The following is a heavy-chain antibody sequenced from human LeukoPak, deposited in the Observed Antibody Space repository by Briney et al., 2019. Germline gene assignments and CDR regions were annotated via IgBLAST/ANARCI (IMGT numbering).Heavy chain of an antibody. J-gene: IGHJ4*02. Sequence: GGSLRLSCAASGFTVSSNYMSWVRQAPGKGLEWVSVIYSGGSTYYADSVKGRFTISGDNSKNTLYLQMNSLRAEDTAVYYCARDRIPEYSPFDYWGQGTLVTVSS. CDR1: GFTVSSNY. V-gene: IGHV3-53*01. CDR2: IYSGGST. CDR3: ARDRIPEYSPFDY. D-gene: IGHD6-6*01.